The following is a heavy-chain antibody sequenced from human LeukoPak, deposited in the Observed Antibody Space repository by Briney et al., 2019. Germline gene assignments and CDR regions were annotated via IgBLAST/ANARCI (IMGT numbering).Heavy chain of an antibody. CDR1: GFTVSSNY. D-gene: IGHD3-10*01. CDR2: IYSGGST. Sequence: GGSLRLSCAASGFTVSSNYMSWVRQAPGKGLEWVSVIYSGGSTYYADSVKGRFTISRDNSKNTLYLQMSSLRAEDTAVYYCASGSGSYRTPYYYMDVWGTGTTVTVSS. J-gene: IGHJ6*03. V-gene: IGHV3-53*01. CDR3: ASGSGSYRTPYYYMDV.